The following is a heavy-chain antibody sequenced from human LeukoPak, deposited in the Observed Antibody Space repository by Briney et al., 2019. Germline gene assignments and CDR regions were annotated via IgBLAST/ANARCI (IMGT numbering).Heavy chain of an antibody. Sequence: PSETLSLTCAVYGGSFSGYYWSWIRQPPGKGLERIGEINHSGSTNYNPSLKSRVTISVDTSKNQFSLKLSSVTAADTAVYYCARFLLVEVPAAINPRYNWFDPWGQGTLVTVSS. CDR3: ARFLLVEVPAAINPRYNWFDP. J-gene: IGHJ5*02. D-gene: IGHD2-2*01. CDR2: INHSGST. CDR1: GGSFSGYY. V-gene: IGHV4-34*01.